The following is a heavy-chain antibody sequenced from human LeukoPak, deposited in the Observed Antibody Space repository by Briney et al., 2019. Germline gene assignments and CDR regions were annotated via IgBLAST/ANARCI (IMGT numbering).Heavy chain of an antibody. CDR1: GGSISSYY. CDR2: IYSSGST. J-gene: IGHJ3*02. Sequence: SETLSLTCTVSGGSISSYYWSWIRQPPGKGQEWIGYIYSSGSTNYNPSLNSRVTISVDRSKIQFSLKLSSVTAADTAVYYCARGVYGYFNDAFDIWGQGTMVTVSS. D-gene: IGHD5-18*01. V-gene: IGHV4-4*09. CDR3: ARGVYGYFNDAFDI.